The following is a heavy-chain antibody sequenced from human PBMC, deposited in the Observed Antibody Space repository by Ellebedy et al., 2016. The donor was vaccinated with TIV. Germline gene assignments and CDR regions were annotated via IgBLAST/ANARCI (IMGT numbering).Heavy chain of an antibody. CDR2: ITSSGDST. CDR3: MFKGLSARLY. Sequence: PGGSLRLSCAASGINVSTNYMIWVRQAPGKGLEWVSGITSSGDSTYYADSVKGRFTISRDNSKNTLFLQVNSLRAEDTAVYYCMFKGLSARLYWGQGTLVTVSS. CDR1: GINVSTNY. D-gene: IGHD6-6*01. V-gene: IGHV3-23*01. J-gene: IGHJ1*01.